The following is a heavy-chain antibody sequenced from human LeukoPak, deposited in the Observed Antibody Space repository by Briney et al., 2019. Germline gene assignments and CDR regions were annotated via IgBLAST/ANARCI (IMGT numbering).Heavy chain of an antibody. CDR3: ATDPLGYYDSSGHTSPFDY. J-gene: IGHJ4*02. V-gene: IGHV1-24*01. CDR1: GYTLTELS. Sequence: GASVKVSCKVSGYTLTELSMHWVRQAPGKGLEWMGGFHPEDGETIYAQKFQGRVTMTEDTSTDTAYMELSSLRSEDTAVYYCATDPLGYYDSSGHTSPFDYWGQGTLVTVSS. D-gene: IGHD3-22*01. CDR2: FHPEDGET.